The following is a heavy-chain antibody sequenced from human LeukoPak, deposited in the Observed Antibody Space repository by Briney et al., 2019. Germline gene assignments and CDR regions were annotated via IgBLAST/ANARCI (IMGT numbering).Heavy chain of an antibody. CDR2: IIPIFGTA. V-gene: IGHV1-69*13. D-gene: IGHD3-3*01. CDR1: GGTFSSYA. CDR3: ARVQRTLDYDFWSGSMDV. J-gene: IGHJ6*02. Sequence: ASVNVSCKASGGTFSSYAISWVRQAPGQGLEWMGEIIPIFGTANYAQKFQGRVTITADESTSTAYMELSSLRSEDTAVYYCARVQRTLDYDFWSGSMDVWGQGTTVTVSS.